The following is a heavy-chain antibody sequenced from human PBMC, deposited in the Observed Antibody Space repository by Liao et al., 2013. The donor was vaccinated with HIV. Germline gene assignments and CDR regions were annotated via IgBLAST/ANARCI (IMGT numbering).Heavy chain of an antibody. CDR1: GGSMSSTSYY. V-gene: IGHV4-39*07. D-gene: IGHD3-10*01. Sequence: QLQLQESGPGLVKPSETLSLTCTVSGGSMSSTSYYWGWIRQPPGKGLEWIGSIYYNGNSYYNSSLKSRVTISVDTSRNRFSLKLTSVTAADTAVYYCARSGPYYYYMDVWGKGTTVTVSS. J-gene: IGHJ6*03. CDR3: ARSGPYYYYMDV. CDR2: IYYNGNS.